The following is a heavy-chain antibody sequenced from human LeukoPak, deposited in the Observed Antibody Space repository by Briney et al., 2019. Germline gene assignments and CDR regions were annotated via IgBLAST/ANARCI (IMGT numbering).Heavy chain of an antibody. CDR1: GFTFSSYA. CDR3: AREGQQLVPYYYYGMDV. V-gene: IGHV3-30*04. Sequence: GGSLRLSCAASGFTFSSYAIHWVRQAPGKGLEWVAVISYDGSNKYYADSVKGRFTISRDNSKNAPYLQMNSLRPEDTAVYYCAREGQQLVPYYYYGMDVWGQGTTVTVSS. CDR2: ISYDGSNK. J-gene: IGHJ6*02. D-gene: IGHD6-13*01.